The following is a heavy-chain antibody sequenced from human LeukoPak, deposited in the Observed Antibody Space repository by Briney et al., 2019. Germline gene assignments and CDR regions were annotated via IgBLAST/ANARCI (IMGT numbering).Heavy chain of an antibody. D-gene: IGHD6-25*01. CDR2: ISGSGGST. CDR1: GFTFSSYA. V-gene: IGHV3-23*01. J-gene: IGHJ4*02. Sequence: PGGSLRLSCAASGFTFSSYAMSWVRQAPGKGLEWVSAISGSGGSTYYADSVKGRFTISRDDSKNTLYLQMNSLRAEDTAVYYCANSGGVQRDDAYWGQGTLVTVSS. CDR3: ANSGGVQRDDAY.